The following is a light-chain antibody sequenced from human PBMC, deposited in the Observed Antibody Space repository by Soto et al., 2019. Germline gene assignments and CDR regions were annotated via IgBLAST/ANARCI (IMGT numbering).Light chain of an antibody. J-gene: IGLJ2*01. CDR3: CSYAGVV. CDR1: SSDVGSYNL. Sequence: QSALTHPASVSGSPGQSITISCTGTSSDVGSYNLVSWYQQHPGKAPKLMIYEGSKRPSGVSNRFSGSKSGNTASLTISGLQAEDEADYYCCSYAGVVFGGGTKLTVL. V-gene: IGLV2-23*01. CDR2: EGS.